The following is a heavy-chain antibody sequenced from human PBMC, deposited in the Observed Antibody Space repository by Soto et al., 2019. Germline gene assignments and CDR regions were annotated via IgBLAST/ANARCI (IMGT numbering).Heavy chain of an antibody. V-gene: IGHV1-3*04. Sequence: QVQLVPSGAEVKKPGASVKVSCKASGYSFTTFDLHWVRQAPGQRREWMGWIDTASGKSKYSEMFQGRVTITGDTSATTAYMELSSLRFEDTAVYYCAMSRGWWSFDYWGQGTLITVSS. CDR1: GYSFTTFD. D-gene: IGHD6-19*01. CDR3: AMSRGWWSFDY. J-gene: IGHJ4*02. CDR2: IDTASGKS.